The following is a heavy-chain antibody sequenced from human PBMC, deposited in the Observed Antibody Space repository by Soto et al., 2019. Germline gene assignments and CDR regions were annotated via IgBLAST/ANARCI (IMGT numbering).Heavy chain of an antibody. J-gene: IGHJ2*01. D-gene: IGHD4-17*01. CDR1: GYTFTSYG. CDR2: ISAYNGNT. CDR3: ATVYGETPSSYWYFDL. V-gene: IGHV1-18*01. Sequence: QVQLVQSGAEVKKPGASVKVSCKASGYTFTSYGISWVRQAPGQGLEWMGWISAYNGNTNYAQKLQGRVTMTTDPSTSAAYMELRSLRSDDTAVYYCATVYGETPSSYWYFDLWGRGTLVTVSS.